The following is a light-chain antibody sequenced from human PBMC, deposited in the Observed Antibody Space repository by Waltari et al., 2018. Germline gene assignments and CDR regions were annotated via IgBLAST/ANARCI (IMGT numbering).Light chain of an antibody. V-gene: IGLV1-40*01. CDR2: GKS. CDR1: SSNIGAGYD. Sequence: QSVLTQPPSVSGAPGRRVTISCTGSSSNIGAGYDVHWYQQLPGTAPKLLIYGKSNRPSGVPDRFSGSKSGTSASLAITGLQAEDEADYYCQSYDSSPHVVFGGGTKLTVL. J-gene: IGLJ2*01. CDR3: QSYDSSPHVV.